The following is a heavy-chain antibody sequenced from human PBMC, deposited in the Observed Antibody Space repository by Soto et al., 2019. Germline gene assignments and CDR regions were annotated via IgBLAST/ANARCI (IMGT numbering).Heavy chain of an antibody. J-gene: IGHJ4*02. V-gene: IGHV3-23*01. CDR2: ISGSGYST. D-gene: IGHD3-22*01. CDR1: GFTFSSYA. CDR3: AKGGSNDYSPLDF. Sequence: GSLRLSCAASGFTFSSYAMSWVRQAPGKGLEWVSTISGSGYSTYYAGSVKGRVSISRDNSKNTLYLQMDRLRAEDTAVYYCAKGGSNDYSPLDFCGQGTPVTVSS.